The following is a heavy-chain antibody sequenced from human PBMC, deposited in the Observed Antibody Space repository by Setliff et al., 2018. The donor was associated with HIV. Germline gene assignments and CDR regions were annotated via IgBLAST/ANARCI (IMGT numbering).Heavy chain of an antibody. V-gene: IGHV3-NL1*01. D-gene: IGHD6-19*01. CDR1: DFTFSTYC. CDR3: ARGSKQWLVKNAFDI. Sequence: GAMSLSCAAADFTFSTYCMNWVRQAQGKGLEWVSVIYVGGSSTVYADSGKGRFTISRDNSKNTLYLQMNSLRAEDTAVYYCARGSKQWLVKNAFDIWGQGTMVTVSS. CDR2: IYVGGSST. J-gene: IGHJ3*02.